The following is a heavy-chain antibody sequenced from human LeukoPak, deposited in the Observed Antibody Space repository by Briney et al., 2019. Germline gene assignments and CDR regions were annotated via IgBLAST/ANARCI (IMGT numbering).Heavy chain of an antibody. CDR3: VTFYYDSSGSYVHY. CDR1: GFTFATYS. J-gene: IGHJ4*02. CDR2: IRGSGGST. D-gene: IGHD3-22*01. Sequence: GSLRLSCAASGFTFATYSMSWVRQAPGKGLESVSAIRGSGGSTYYADSVKGRFTISRDDSKSTLYLQMNSLRAEDTAVYHCVTFYYDSSGSYVHYWGQGTLVTASS. V-gene: IGHV3-23*01.